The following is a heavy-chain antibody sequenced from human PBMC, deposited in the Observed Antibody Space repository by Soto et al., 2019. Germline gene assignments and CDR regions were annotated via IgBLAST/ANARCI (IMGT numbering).Heavy chain of an antibody. D-gene: IGHD2-15*01. CDR3: ARDFVVVVAATYGMDV. CDR2: IWYDGSNK. CDR1: GFTFSSYG. V-gene: IGHV3-33*01. J-gene: IGHJ6*02. Sequence: ESGGGVVQPGRSLRLSCAASGFTFSSYGMHWVRQAPGKGLEWVAVIWYDGSNKYYADSVKGRFTISRDNSKNTLYLQMNSLRAEDTAVYYCARDFVVVVAATYGMDVWGQGTTVTVSS.